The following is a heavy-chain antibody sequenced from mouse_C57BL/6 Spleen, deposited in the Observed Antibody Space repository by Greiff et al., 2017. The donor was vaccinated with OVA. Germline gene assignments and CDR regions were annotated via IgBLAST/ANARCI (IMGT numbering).Heavy chain of an antibody. J-gene: IGHJ2*01. CDR3: ARRYGNYLDY. V-gene: IGHV1-63*01. CDR1: GYTFTNYW. Sequence: VKLQESGAELVRPGTSVKMSCKASGYTFTNYWIGWAKQRPGHGLEWIGDIYPGGGYTNYNEKFKGKATLTADKSSSTAYMQFSSLTSEDSAIYYCARRYGNYLDYWGQGTTLTVSS. CDR2: IYPGGGYT. D-gene: IGHD2-10*02.